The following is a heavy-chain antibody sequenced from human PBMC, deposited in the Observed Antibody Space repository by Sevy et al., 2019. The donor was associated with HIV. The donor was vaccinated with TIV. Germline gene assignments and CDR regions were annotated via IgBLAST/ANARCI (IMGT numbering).Heavy chain of an antibody. J-gene: IGHJ4*02. V-gene: IGHV3-21*01. CDR2: ISSSSSYI. CDR1: GFTFSSYS. Sequence: GGSLRLSCAASGFTFSSYSMNWVRQAPGKGLEWVSSISSSSSYIYYADSVKGRLTISRDKAKNSRYLQMTSLRAEDTAVYYCARGYCTGGVCSYIGGDFDYWGQGTLVTVSS. CDR3: ARGYCTGGVCSYIGGDFDY. D-gene: IGHD2-8*02.